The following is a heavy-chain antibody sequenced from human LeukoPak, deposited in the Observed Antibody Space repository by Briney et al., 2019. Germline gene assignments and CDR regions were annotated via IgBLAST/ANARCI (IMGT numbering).Heavy chain of an antibody. Sequence: SVPALVKPTQTLTLTCTFSGFSLSTSGMCVSWIRQPPGKALEWLARIDWDDDKYYSTSLKTRLTISKDTSKNQVVLTMTNMDPVDTATYYCARIIGARGAFDIWGQGTMVTVSS. D-gene: IGHD3-16*01. J-gene: IGHJ3*02. CDR2: IDWDDDK. CDR3: ARIIGARGAFDI. CDR1: GFSLSTSGMC. V-gene: IGHV2-70*11.